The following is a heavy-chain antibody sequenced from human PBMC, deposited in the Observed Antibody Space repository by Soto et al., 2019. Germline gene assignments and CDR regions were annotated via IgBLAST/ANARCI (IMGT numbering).Heavy chain of an antibody. J-gene: IGHJ4*02. CDR3: ARFSDRYDYGESYYFDY. Sequence: GESLKISCKGSGYSFTSYWISWVRQMPGKGLEWMGRIDPSDSYTNYSPSFQGHVTISADKSISTAYLQWSSLKAADTAMYYCARFSDRYDYGESYYFDYWGQGTLVTVSS. V-gene: IGHV5-10-1*01. D-gene: IGHD4-17*01. CDR1: GYSFTSYW. CDR2: IDPSDSYT.